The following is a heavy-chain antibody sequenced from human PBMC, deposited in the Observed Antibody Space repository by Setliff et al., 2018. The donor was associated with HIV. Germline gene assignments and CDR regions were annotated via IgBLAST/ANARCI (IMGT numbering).Heavy chain of an antibody. CDR1: GYPISIGYY. CDR2: IYHSGTT. Sequence: SETLSLTCTVSGYPISIGYYWGWIRQPPGKGLGWIGSIYHSGTTYYNPSLKSRVTISVDTSKNQFSLKLSSATAADTAVYYCARNFGLSPSGKYYYYYGMDIWGQGTTVTVSS. V-gene: IGHV4-38-2*02. J-gene: IGHJ6*02. D-gene: IGHD3-10*01. CDR3: ARNFGLSPSGKYYYYYGMDI.